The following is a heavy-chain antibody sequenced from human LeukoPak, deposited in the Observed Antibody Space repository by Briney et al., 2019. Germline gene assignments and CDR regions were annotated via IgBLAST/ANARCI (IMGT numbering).Heavy chain of an antibody. V-gene: IGHV3-7*01. CDR3: ARETRGPGSD. Sequence: GGSLRLSCVASGLTFSSYWMSWVRQAPGKGLEWVAIIKEDGSEKYYVDSVKGRFTISRDNARNSLYLQINSLRVEDTAVYYCARETRGPGSDWGQGTLVTVSS. J-gene: IGHJ4*02. CDR2: IKEDGSEK. D-gene: IGHD3-10*01. CDR1: GLTFSSYW.